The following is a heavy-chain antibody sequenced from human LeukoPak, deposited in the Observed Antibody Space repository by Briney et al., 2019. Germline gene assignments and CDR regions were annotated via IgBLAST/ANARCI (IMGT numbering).Heavy chain of an antibody. Sequence: GGSLRLPCAASGFTFSSYAMHWVRQAPGKGLEWVAVISYDGSNKYYADSVKGRFTISRDNSKNTLYLQMNSLRAEDTAVYYCARAWQTTNYYYYGMDVWGQGTTVTVSS. CDR3: ARAWQTTNYYYYGMDV. CDR1: GFTFSSYA. J-gene: IGHJ6*02. CDR2: ISYDGSNK. D-gene: IGHD1-14*01. V-gene: IGHV3-30-3*01.